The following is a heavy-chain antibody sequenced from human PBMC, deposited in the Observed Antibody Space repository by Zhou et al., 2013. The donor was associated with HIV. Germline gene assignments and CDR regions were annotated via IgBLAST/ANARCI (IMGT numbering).Heavy chain of an antibody. CDR1: GYSFSDYY. V-gene: IGHV1-2*02. CDR2: INPESGDT. CDR3: ARDWQFHVIFDDYYIDV. D-gene: IGHD3-3*02. Sequence: QVQLVQSGSEVKKSGASVNVSCKASGYSFSDYYVHWVRRAPGQGLQWMGWINPESGDTNYAQTFKGRITMTRDTSINTVYMVLTSLKSNDTALYYCARDWQFHVIFDDYYIDVWGEGTSVIVSS. J-gene: IGHJ6*03.